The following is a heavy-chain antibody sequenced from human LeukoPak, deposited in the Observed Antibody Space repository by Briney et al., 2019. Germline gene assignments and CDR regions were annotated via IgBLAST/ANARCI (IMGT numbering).Heavy chain of an antibody. V-gene: IGHV3-7*01. CDR1: GFTFSNYW. Sequence: GGSLRLSCAASGFTFSNYWMSWVRQAPGKGLEWVAHINQDGSEEHYMDSVKARFIISRDNAKNSLSLQMDSLRAEDTAVYYCVRDGRVSGFDLLDYWGQGTLVTVSS. D-gene: IGHD5-12*01. CDR2: INQDGSEE. J-gene: IGHJ4*02. CDR3: VRDGRVSGFDLLDY.